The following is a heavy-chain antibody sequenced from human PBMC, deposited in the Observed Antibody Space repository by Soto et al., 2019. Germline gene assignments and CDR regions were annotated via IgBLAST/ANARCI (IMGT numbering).Heavy chain of an antibody. Sequence: QVQLVQSGAEVKKPGSSVKVSCKASGGTFSSYAISWVRQAPGQGLEWMGGIIPIFGTANYAQKFQGRVTITADEATSTAYMELSSLRSEDTAVYYCARGRDCSGGSCYWSFDYWGQGTLVTVSS. CDR2: IIPIFGTA. CDR3: ARGRDCSGGSCYWSFDY. CDR1: GGTFSSYA. J-gene: IGHJ4*02. D-gene: IGHD2-15*01. V-gene: IGHV1-69*12.